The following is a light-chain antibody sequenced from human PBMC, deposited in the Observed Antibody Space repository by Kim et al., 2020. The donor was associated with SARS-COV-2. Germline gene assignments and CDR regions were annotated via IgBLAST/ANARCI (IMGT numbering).Light chain of an antibody. CDR1: ESVSTS. CDR3: HQYHTWPYS. CDR2: GAS. V-gene: IGKV3-15*01. J-gene: IGKJ2*03. Sequence: MSQSPATLSASPGETVTLSCRATESVSTSLAWYQQRPGQAPTLLIYGASTRATGIPARFTGSGSGSQFTLTIRGLQSEDFAVYHCHQYHTWPYSFGRGTKLEI.